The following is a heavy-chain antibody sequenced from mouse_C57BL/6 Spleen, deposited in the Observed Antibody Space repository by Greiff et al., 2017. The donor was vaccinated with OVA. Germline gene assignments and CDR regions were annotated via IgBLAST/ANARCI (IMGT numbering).Heavy chain of an antibody. CDR2: ISDGGSYT. CDR3: AREGVYGNYLDY. D-gene: IGHD2-1*01. V-gene: IGHV5-4*01. Sequence: EVKLMESGGGLVKPGGSLKLSCAASGFTFSSYAMSWVRQTPEKRLEWVATISDGGSYTYYPDNVKGRFTISRDNAKNNLYLQMSHLKSEDTAMYYCAREGVYGNYLDYWGQGTTLTVSS. CDR1: GFTFSSYA. J-gene: IGHJ2*01.